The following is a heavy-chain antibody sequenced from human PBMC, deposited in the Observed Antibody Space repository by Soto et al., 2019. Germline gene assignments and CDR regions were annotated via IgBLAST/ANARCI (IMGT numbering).Heavy chain of an antibody. CDR3: AKGRDTTILTSFDS. D-gene: IGHD5-18*01. CDR2: ISGGGGTT. V-gene: IGHV3-23*01. Sequence: EVQVLESGGGLVQPGGSLRLSCAASGFTFNVYAVTWARQAPGKGLEWVSTISGGGGTTYFADSVKGRFTITRDNSKNTVYLQMNSLRAEDTAVYYCAKGRDTTILTSFDSWGRGTLVTVSS. CDR1: GFTFNVYA. J-gene: IGHJ4*02.